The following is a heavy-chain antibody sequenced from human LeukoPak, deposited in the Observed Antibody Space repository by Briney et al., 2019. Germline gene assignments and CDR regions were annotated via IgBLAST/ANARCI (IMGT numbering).Heavy chain of an antibody. D-gene: IGHD1-26*01. CDR3: ARCGGVGASYDAFDI. Sequence: SETLSLTCTVSGGSISSSSYYWGWIRQPPGKGLEWIGSIYYSGSTYYNPSLKSRVTISVDTSKNQFSLKLSSVTAADTAVYYCARCGGVGASYDAFDIWGPGTMVTVSS. J-gene: IGHJ3*02. V-gene: IGHV4-39*01. CDR1: GGSISSSSYY. CDR2: IYYSGST.